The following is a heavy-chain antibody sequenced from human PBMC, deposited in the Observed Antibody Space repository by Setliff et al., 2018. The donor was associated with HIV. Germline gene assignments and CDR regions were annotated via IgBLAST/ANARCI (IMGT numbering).Heavy chain of an antibody. J-gene: IGHJ4*02. CDR3: ARDPGITAKPFYFDY. CDR1: GFTFSSYA. V-gene: IGHV3-23*01. CDR2: ISGSGRST. D-gene: IGHD1-20*01. Sequence: GSLRLSCAASGFTFSSYAMNWVRQAPGKGLEWVSAISGSGRSTYYADSVKGRFTISRDNSKNTLYLQMNGLRAEDTAVYYCARDPGITAKPFYFDYWGQGTLVTVSS.